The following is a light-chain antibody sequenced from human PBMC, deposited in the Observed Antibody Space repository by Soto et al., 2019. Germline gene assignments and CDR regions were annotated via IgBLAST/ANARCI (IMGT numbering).Light chain of an antibody. V-gene: IGLV2-8*01. CDR2: EVN. CDR3: SSYAGSSNV. Sequence: QSVLTQPASVSGSPGQSITISCTGTSSDVGFYNYVSWYQQQHPGKAPKLMIYEVNKRPSGVPDRFSGSKSGNTASLTVSGLQAEDEADYYCSSYAGSSNVFGTGTKVTVL. CDR1: SSDVGFYNY. J-gene: IGLJ1*01.